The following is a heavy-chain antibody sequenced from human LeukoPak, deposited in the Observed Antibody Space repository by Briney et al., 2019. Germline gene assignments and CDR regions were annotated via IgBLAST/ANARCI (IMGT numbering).Heavy chain of an antibody. V-gene: IGHV1-69*06. D-gene: IGHD3-3*01. CDR2: IIPIFGTA. CDR3: ASMSITIFGVVIIGDAFDI. CDR1: GGTFSSYA. J-gene: IGHJ3*02. Sequence: SVKVSCKASGGTFSSYAISWVRQAPGQGLEWMGGIIPIFGTANYAQKFQGRVTITADKSTSTAYMELSSLRSEDTAVYYCASMSITIFGVVIIGDAFDIWGQGTMVTVSS.